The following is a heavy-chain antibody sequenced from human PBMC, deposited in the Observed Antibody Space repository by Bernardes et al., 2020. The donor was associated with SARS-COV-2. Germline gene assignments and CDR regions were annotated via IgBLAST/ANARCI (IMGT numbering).Heavy chain of an antibody. CDR3: VKGAYTYGTTFSFDY. V-gene: IGHV3-64D*06. CDR1: GFTFSDYA. Sequence: GGSLRLSCSASGFTFSDYAMHWVRQAPGKGLELVSVIGSNAYNTKYAESVKGRFTISRDNSKSTLYLQMSSLRVEDTAVYFCVKGAYTYGTTFSFDYWGQGTLVTVSS. D-gene: IGHD5-18*01. J-gene: IGHJ4*02. CDR2: IGSNAYNT.